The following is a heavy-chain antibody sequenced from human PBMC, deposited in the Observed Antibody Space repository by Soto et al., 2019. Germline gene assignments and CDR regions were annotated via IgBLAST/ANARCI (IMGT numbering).Heavy chain of an antibody. J-gene: IGHJ6*03. CDR3: ARGAAARPRYYYYYYMDV. D-gene: IGHD6-13*01. CDR1: GGSFSGYY. V-gene: IGHV4-34*01. CDR2: IDHSGST. Sequence: PSETLSLTCAVYGGSFSGYYWSWIRQPPGKGLEWIGEIDHSGSTNYNPSLKSRVTISVDTSKNQFSLKLSSVTAADTAVFYCARGAAARPRYYYYYYMDVWAKGTTVTVSS.